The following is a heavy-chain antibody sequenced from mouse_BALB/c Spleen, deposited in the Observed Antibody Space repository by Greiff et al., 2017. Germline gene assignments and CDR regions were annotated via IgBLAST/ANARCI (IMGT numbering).Heavy chain of an antibody. D-gene: IGHD1-1*01. CDR3: ARSIFYYGSSYVDY. Sequence: VQLQQSGAELVKPGASVKLSCTASGFNIKDTYMHWVKQRPEQGLEWIGRIDPANGNTKYDPKFQGKATITADTSSNTAYLQLSSLTSEDTAVYYCARSIFYYGSSYVDYWGQGTTLTVSS. CDR2: IDPANGNT. CDR1: GFNIKDTY. J-gene: IGHJ2*01. V-gene: IGHV14-3*02.